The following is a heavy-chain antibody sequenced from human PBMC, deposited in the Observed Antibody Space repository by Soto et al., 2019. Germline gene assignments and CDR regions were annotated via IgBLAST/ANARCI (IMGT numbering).Heavy chain of an antibody. V-gene: IGHV3-23*01. CDR1: GLTFSRYA. D-gene: IGHD6-13*01. Sequence: GGALTLFSAPSGLTFSRYAMSWVRQAPGKGLGWVSAISGSGGSTYYADSVKGRFTISRDNSKNTLYLQMNSLRAADTAVYYCAKCKAQQPLRNWFDSWGKGTLVTVCS. CDR3: AKCKAQQPLRNWFDS. J-gene: IGHJ5*01. CDR2: ISGSGGST.